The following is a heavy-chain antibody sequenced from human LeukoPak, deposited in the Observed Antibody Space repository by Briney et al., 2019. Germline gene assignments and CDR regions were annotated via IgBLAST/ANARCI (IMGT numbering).Heavy chain of an antibody. CDR1: GFTFSSYS. V-gene: IGHV3-21*01. CDR2: ISSSSSYI. J-gene: IGHJ6*02. CDR3: ARHMVTMVRGVIISTGYYGMDV. D-gene: IGHD3-10*01. Sequence: PGGSLRLSCAASGFTFSSYSMNWVRQAPGKGLEWVSSISSSSSYIYYADSVKGRFTISRDNAKNSLYLQMNSLRAEDTAVYYCARHMVTMVRGVIISTGYYGMDVWGQGTTVTVSS.